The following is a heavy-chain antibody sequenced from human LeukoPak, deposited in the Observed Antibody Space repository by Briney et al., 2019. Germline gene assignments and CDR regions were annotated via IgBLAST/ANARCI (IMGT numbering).Heavy chain of an antibody. Sequence: ASVKVSCKASGGTFSSYAISWVRQAPGQGLEWMGWISAYNGNTNYAQKLQGRVTMTTDTSTSTAYMELRSLRSDDTAVYYCARDRDSSGYYDAFDIWGQGTMVTVSS. J-gene: IGHJ3*02. CDR3: ARDRDSSGYYDAFDI. D-gene: IGHD3-22*01. CDR1: GGTFSSYA. V-gene: IGHV1-18*01. CDR2: ISAYNGNT.